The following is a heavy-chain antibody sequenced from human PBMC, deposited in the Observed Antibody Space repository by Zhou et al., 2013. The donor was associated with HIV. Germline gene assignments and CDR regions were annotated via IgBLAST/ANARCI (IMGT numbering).Heavy chain of an antibody. J-gene: IGHJ6*03. CDR2: IIPIFGTA. D-gene: IGHD6-13*01. CDR1: GGTFSSYA. CDR3: ARGPSREEQQLTPGYYYMDV. Sequence: QVQLVQSGAEVKKPGSSVKVSCKASGGTFSSYAISWVRQAPGQGLEWMGGIIPIFGTANYAQKFQGRVTITTDESTSTAYMELSSLRSEDTAVYYCARGPSREEQQLTPGYYYMDVWGKGTTGHRLL. V-gene: IGHV1-69*05.